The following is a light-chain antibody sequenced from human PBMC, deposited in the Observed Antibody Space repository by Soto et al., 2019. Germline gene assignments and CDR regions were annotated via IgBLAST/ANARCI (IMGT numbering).Light chain of an antibody. CDR2: DAS. Sequence: DIQMTQSPSTLSASVGDRVTITCRASQSISSWLAWYQQKPGKAPKLLIYDASSLESGVPSRFSGSGSGTEFTLTIRSLQPDDFATYYCHLSRTFAQGTKVEIK. CDR1: QSISSW. J-gene: IGKJ1*01. V-gene: IGKV1-5*01. CDR3: HLSRT.